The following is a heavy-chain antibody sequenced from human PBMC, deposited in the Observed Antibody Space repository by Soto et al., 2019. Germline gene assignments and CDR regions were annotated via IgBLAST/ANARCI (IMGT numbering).Heavy chain of an antibody. CDR3: AKDISGYYYGDGY. CDR2: ISYDGSNK. D-gene: IGHD3-22*01. V-gene: IGHV3-30*18. J-gene: IGHJ4*02. CDR1: GFTFSSYG. Sequence: HSGGSLRLSCAASGFTFSSYGMHWVRQAPGKGLEWVAVISYDGSNKYYADSVKGRFTISRDNSKDTLYLQMNSLRAEDTAVYYWAKDISGYYYGDGYWGKGTLVTVSS.